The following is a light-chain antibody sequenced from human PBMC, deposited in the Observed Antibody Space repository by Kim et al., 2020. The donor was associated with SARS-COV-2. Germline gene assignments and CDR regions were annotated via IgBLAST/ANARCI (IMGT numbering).Light chain of an antibody. J-gene: IGLJ1*01. Sequence: ELTQPPSASGTPGQRVTISCSGSSSNIGSNYVYWYQQLPGTTPKLLIYRNNQRPSGVPDRFSGSKSGTSASLAISGLRSEDEADYYCAAWDDSLSGYVFGTGTKVTVL. CDR1: SSNIGSNY. V-gene: IGLV1-47*01. CDR2: RNN. CDR3: AAWDDSLSGYV.